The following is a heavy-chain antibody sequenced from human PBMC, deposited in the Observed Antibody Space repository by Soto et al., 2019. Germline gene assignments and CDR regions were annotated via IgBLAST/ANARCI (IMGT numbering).Heavy chain of an antibody. V-gene: IGHV3-23*01. CDR1: GFTFSGYS. CDR3: AKHPYVDYMFYFQQ. D-gene: IGHD4-4*01. CDR2: VLGSDGST. J-gene: IGHJ1*01. Sequence: EVHLLESGGALVQPGGSLSLSCAASGFTFSGYSMSWVRQSASKGLEWVASVLGSDGSTFYTDSVKGRFTISRDYSKKPMFLQMTSHRPDDSAVCYCAKHPYVDYMFYFQQWGQGTLVTVSS.